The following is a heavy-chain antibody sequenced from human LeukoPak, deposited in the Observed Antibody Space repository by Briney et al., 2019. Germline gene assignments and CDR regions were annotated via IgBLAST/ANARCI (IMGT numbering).Heavy chain of an antibody. Sequence: SSETLSLTCAVYGGSFSGYYWSWIRQPPGKGLEWIGEINHSGSTNYNPSLKSRVTISVDTSKNQFSLKLSSVTAADTAVYYCARGTMVPGVVDYWGQGTLVTVSS. D-gene: IGHD3-10*01. CDR1: GGSFSGYY. V-gene: IGHV4-34*01. CDR2: INHSGST. J-gene: IGHJ4*02. CDR3: ARGTMVPGVVDY.